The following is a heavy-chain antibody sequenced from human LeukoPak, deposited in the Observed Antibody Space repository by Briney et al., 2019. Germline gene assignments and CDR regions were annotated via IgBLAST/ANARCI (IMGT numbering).Heavy chain of an antibody. D-gene: IGHD3-22*01. J-gene: IGHJ6*02. Sequence: GGSLRLSCAASGFTFSSYSMNWVRQAPGKGLEWVSYISSSSTIYYADSVKGRFTISRDNAKNSLYLQMNSLRDEDTAVYYCARVPDYYDSSGYYYYYGMDVWGQGTTVTVSS. CDR1: GFTFSSYS. CDR2: ISSSSTI. V-gene: IGHV3-48*02. CDR3: ARVPDYYDSSGYYYYYGMDV.